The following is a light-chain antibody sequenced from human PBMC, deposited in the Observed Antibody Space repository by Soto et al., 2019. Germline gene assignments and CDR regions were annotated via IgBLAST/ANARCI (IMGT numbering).Light chain of an antibody. J-gene: IGLJ3*02. CDR1: SSDVGGYNY. CDR2: EVS. V-gene: IGLV2-8*01. CDR3: SSYAGSNLWV. Sequence: QSALTQPPSASGSPGQSVTISCTGTSSDVGGYNYVSWYQQHPGKVPKLMIYEVSKRPSGVPDRFSGSKSGNTASLTVSGLQAEDEADYYCSSYAGSNLWVFGGGTKLTVL.